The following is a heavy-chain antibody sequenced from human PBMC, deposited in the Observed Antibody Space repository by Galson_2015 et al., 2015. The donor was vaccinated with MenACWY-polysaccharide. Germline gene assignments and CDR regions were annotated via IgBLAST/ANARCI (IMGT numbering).Heavy chain of an antibody. CDR3: ARVSHITGTTSFYYYYYGMDV. CDR1: GYTFTSYG. Sequence: SVKVSCKASGYTFTSYGISWVRQAPGQGLEWMGWISAYNGNTNYAQKLQGRVTMTTDTSTSTAYMELRSLRSDDTAVYYCARVSHITGTTSFYYYYYGMDVWGQGTTVTVSS. V-gene: IGHV1-18*01. J-gene: IGHJ6*02. CDR2: ISAYNGNT. D-gene: IGHD1-7*01.